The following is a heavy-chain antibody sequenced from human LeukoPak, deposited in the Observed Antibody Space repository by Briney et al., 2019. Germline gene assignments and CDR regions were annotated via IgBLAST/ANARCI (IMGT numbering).Heavy chain of an antibody. CDR3: ARFIVVVPAAIPSLARDDAFDI. J-gene: IGHJ3*02. CDR1: GGSISSYY. CDR2: IYYSGST. D-gene: IGHD2-2*02. Sequence: SETLSLTCTVSGGSISSYYWSWTRQPPGKGLEWIGYIYYSGSTNYNPSLKSRVTISVDTSKNQFSLKLSSVTAADTAVYYCARFIVVVPAAIPSLARDDAFDIWGQGTMVTVSS. V-gene: IGHV4-59*08.